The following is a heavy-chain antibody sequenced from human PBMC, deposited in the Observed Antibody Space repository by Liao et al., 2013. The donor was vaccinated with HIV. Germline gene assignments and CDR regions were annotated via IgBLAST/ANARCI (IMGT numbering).Heavy chain of an antibody. CDR3: ASSAVGQYLGHFDY. Sequence: QVQLQESGPGLVKPSETLSLTCTVSGGSIRSYYWSWIRQPPGKGLEWIGYIYYSGSTNYNPSLKSRVTISVDTSKNQFSLKLSSVTAADTAVYYCASSAVGQYLGHFDYWGQGTLVTVSS. CDR1: GGSIRSYY. V-gene: IGHV4-59*08. J-gene: IGHJ4*02. D-gene: IGHD6-19*01. CDR2: IYYSGST.